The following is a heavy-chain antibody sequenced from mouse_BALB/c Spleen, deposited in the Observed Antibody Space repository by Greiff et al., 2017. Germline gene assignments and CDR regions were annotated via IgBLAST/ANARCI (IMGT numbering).Heavy chain of an antibody. Sequence: VQLQQSGAELVKPGASVKLSCTASGFNIKDTYMHWVKQRPEQGLEWIGRIDPANGNTKYDTKFQGKATITADTSSNTAYLQLSSLTSEDTAVYYCARWGTTGIYAMDYWGQGTSVTVSS. V-gene: IGHV14-3*02. D-gene: IGHD1-1*01. CDR3: ARWGTTGIYAMDY. CDR1: GFNIKDTY. CDR2: IDPANGNT. J-gene: IGHJ4*01.